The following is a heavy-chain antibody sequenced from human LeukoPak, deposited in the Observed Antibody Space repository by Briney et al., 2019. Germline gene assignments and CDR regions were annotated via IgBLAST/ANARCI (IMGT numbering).Heavy chain of an antibody. J-gene: IGHJ6*02. CDR3: ARVKVPPTYYYGMDV. CDR1: GGSFSGYY. D-gene: IGHD3-10*01. V-gene: IGHV4-34*01. Sequence: SETLSLTCAVYGGSFSGYYWSWIRQPPGKGLEWIGEINHSGSTNYNPSLKSRVTISVDTSKNQFSLKLSSVTAADTAVYYCARVKVPPTYYYGMDVWSQGTTVTVSS. CDR2: INHSGST.